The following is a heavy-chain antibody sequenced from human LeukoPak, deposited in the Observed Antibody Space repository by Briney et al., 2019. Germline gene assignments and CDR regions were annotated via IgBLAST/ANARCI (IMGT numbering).Heavy chain of an antibody. CDR2: INPSGGST. J-gene: IGHJ3*02. D-gene: IGHD4-17*01. CDR3: ARNDYGGHDAFDI. V-gene: IGHV1-46*01. CDR1: GYTFTSYC. Sequence: ASVKVSCKASGYTFTSYCMHWVRQAPGQGLEWMGIINPSGGSTSYAQKFQGRVTMTRDTSTSTVYMELSSLRSEDTAVYYCARNDYGGHDAFDIWGQGTMVTVSS.